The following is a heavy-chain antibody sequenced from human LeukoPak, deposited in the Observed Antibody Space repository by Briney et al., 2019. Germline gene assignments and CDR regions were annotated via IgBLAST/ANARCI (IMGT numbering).Heavy chain of an antibody. V-gene: IGHV3-48*01. Sequence: PGGSLRLSCAASGFTLSSYSMNWVRQAPGKGLQWVSYISSSGTTKTYADSVKGRFTISRDIAKKSLNLQMNGLRAEDTAVYYCTRSSMAALAVDSWGQGTLVTVSS. CDR2: ISSSGTTK. CDR3: TRSSMAALAVDS. J-gene: IGHJ4*02. D-gene: IGHD6-6*01. CDR1: GFTLSSYS.